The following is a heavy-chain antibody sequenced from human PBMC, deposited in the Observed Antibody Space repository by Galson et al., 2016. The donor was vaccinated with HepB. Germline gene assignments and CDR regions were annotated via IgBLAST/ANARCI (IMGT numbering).Heavy chain of an antibody. CDR2: VSTYDGDR. V-gene: IGHV1-18*01. CDR1: GYTFSTYG. Sequence: SVKVSCKASGYTFSTYGVSWMRQAPGQGLEWMGWVSTYDGDRNYAQKLQGRVTMTTDTSTNTAYMELRSLTSDDTAVYYCARDRGYGSDTFDFWGQGTMVTVSS. D-gene: IGHD5-18*01. J-gene: IGHJ3*01. CDR3: ARDRGYGSDTFDF.